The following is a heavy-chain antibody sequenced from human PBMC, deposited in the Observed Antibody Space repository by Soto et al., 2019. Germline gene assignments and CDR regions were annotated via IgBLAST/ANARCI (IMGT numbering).Heavy chain of an antibody. Sequence: EVQLVESGGGLVQPGGSLKLSCAASGFTFSGSAMHWVRQASGKGLEWVGRIRSKANSYATAYAASVKGRFTISRDDSKNTAYLQMNGLKTEDTAVYYCTMTTVTTWGYWGQGTLVTVSS. CDR2: IRSKANSYAT. D-gene: IGHD4-17*01. J-gene: IGHJ4*02. CDR3: TMTTVTTWGY. V-gene: IGHV3-73*01. CDR1: GFTFSGSA.